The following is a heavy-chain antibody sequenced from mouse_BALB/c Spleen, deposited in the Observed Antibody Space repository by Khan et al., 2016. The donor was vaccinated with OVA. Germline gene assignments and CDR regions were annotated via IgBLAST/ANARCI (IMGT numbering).Heavy chain of an antibody. CDR2: INPSTGYT. J-gene: IGHJ2*01. D-gene: IGHD1-1*01. CDR3: ARRGLRWDFDY. Sequence: LQQSGAELAKPGASVKMSCKASGYTFINYWILWVKQRPGQGLEWIGYINPSTGYTEYNQNFKDKATLTADKSSSTAYMQLSSLTSEDSAVYYCARRGLRWDFDYWGQGTTLTVSS. V-gene: IGHV1-7*01. CDR1: GYTFINYW.